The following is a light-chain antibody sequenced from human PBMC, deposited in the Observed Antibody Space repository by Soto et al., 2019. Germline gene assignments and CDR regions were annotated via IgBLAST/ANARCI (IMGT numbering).Light chain of an antibody. CDR3: HQYRSSPQT. J-gene: IGKJ1*01. V-gene: IGKV3-20*01. Sequence: EIVLTQSPGTLSLSPGERATLSCRASQSVSSIYLAWYQQKPGQAPRLLVYGASSRATGIPDRFSGSGSGTDFSLTISRLEPEDFAVYYCHQYRSSPQTFGKGTKVDIK. CDR2: GAS. CDR1: QSVSSIY.